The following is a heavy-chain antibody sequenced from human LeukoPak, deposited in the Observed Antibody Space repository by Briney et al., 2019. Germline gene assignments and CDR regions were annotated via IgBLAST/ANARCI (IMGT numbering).Heavy chain of an antibody. V-gene: IGHV3-21*01. Sequence: GGSLRLSCAASGFTFSSYSMNWVRQAPGKGLEWVSSISSSSSYIYYADSVKGRFTISRDNAKNSLYLQMNSLRAEDTAVYYCARTTALGYCSSTSCYSGDGYWGQGTLVAVSS. D-gene: IGHD2-2*01. CDR1: GFTFSSYS. CDR2: ISSSSSYI. CDR3: ARTTALGYCSSTSCYSGDGY. J-gene: IGHJ4*02.